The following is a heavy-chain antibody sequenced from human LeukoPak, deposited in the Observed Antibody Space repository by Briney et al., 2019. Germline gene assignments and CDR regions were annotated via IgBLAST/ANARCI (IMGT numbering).Heavy chain of an antibody. CDR1: GFTFSNHA. Sequence: PGGSLRLSCATSGFTFSNHAMHWVRQATGKGLEWVSAIGTAGDTFYPGSVKGRFTISRDNSKNTLYLQMNSLRAEDTAVYYCATYYGDKPDYWGQGTLVTVSS. J-gene: IGHJ4*02. D-gene: IGHD4-17*01. V-gene: IGHV3-13*01. CDR2: IGTAGDT. CDR3: ATYYGDKPDY.